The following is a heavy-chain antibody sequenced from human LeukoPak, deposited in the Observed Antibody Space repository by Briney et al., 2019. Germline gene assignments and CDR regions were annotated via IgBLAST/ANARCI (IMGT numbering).Heavy chain of an antibody. D-gene: IGHD2-21*01. Sequence: GASVTVSCKASGYTFPCYYIHWVRQAPGQGLEWMGRINPNNGATKYAQKFQGRVTVTRDTSISIVYMELRRMRSDDTAVYYCARDLKYQLLLGWFDPWGQGSLVTVSS. CDR1: GYTFPCYY. CDR2: INPNNGAT. J-gene: IGHJ5*02. V-gene: IGHV1-2*06. CDR3: ARDLKYQLLLGWFDP.